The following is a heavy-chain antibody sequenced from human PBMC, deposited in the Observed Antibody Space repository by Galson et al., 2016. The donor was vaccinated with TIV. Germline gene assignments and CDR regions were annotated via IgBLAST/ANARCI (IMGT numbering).Heavy chain of an antibody. CDR3: PSRGREETNEGGFDV. D-gene: IGHD1-1*01. CDR1: GYSFTGSW. J-gene: IGHJ6*02. CDR2: IYPGDSDT. V-gene: IGHV5-51*01. Sequence: QSGAEVKKPGESLKISCKGSGYSFTGSWIDWVRQVPGKGLEWMGVIYPGDSDTKYSPAFHGHVTISVDTSISTAFLEWSSLTASDTAIYYCPSRGREETNEGGFDVWGQGTTVTVSS.